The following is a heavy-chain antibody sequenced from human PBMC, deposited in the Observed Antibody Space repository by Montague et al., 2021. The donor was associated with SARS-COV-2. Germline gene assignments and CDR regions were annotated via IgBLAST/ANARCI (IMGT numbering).Heavy chain of an antibody. CDR2: IHHGGST. CDR3: ARLGDGVVPSPILGVGPYYAYDYMDV. D-gene: IGHD3-10*01. J-gene: IGHJ6*03. V-gene: IGHV4-34*01. CDR1: GGSFSTYS. Sequence: SETLSLTCAVHGGSFSTYSWNWIRQPPGKGLECIGEIHHGGSTNYNPSLKSRVTISADTSKNQFSLKLTSVAAADTAVYYCARLGDGVVPSPILGVGPYYAYDYMDVWGKGTPVTVSS.